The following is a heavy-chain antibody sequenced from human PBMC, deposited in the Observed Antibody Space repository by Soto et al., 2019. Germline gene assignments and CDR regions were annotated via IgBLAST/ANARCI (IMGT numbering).Heavy chain of an antibody. D-gene: IGHD3-3*01. V-gene: IGHV4-59*08. Sequence: SETLSLTCTVSGGSISSYYWSWIRQPPGKGLEWIGYIYYSGSTNYNPSLKSRVTISVDTSKNQFSLKLSSVTAADTAVYYCARLLAPMEYYFDYWGQGTLVTVSS. CDR3: ARLLAPMEYYFDY. J-gene: IGHJ4*02. CDR1: GGSISSYY. CDR2: IYYSGST.